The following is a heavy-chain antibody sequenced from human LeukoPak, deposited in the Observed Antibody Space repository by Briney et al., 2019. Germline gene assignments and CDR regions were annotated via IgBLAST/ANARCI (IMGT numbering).Heavy chain of an antibody. J-gene: IGHJ4*02. CDR3: ASLAAAVYDKPNFDY. Sequence: SETLSLTCTVSGGSISSSSYYWGWIRQPPGKGLEWIGSIYHSGSTYFHPSLKSRVTISVDTSKNQFSLKLSSVTAADTAVYYCASLAAAVYDKPNFDYWGQGTLVTVSS. V-gene: IGHV4-39*07. CDR1: GGSISSSSYY. CDR2: IYHSGST. D-gene: IGHD6-13*01.